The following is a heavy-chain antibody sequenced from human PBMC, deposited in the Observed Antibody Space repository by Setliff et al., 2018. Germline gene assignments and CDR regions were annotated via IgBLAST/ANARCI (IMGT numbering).Heavy chain of an antibody. J-gene: IGHJ4*02. CDR1: GFLYSNNA. V-gene: IGHV3-30*04. CDR2: ISYDGTIT. D-gene: IGHD1-26*01. CDR3: AKDPSYSGSYDYLDY. Sequence: SLRLSCAASGFLYSNNAFHWVRQTPGKGLEWVAVISYDGTITHYVDSVKGRFSISRDNSKNTVYLQMNSLRAEDTTVYYCAKDPSYSGSYDYLDYWGQGTLVTVSS.